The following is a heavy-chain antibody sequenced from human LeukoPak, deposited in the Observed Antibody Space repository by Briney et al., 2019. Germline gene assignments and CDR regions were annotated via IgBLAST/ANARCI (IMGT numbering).Heavy chain of an antibody. V-gene: IGHV4-34*01. CDR3: AREAVGGSGSYSVDP. J-gene: IGHJ5*02. Sequence: PSETLSLTCAVYGGSFSGYYWSWIRQPPGKGLEWIGEINHSGSTNYNPSLKSRVTISVDTSKNQSSLKLSSVTAADTAVYYCAREAVGGSGSYSVDPWGQGTLVTVSS. CDR2: INHSGST. D-gene: IGHD3-10*01. CDR1: GGSFSGYY.